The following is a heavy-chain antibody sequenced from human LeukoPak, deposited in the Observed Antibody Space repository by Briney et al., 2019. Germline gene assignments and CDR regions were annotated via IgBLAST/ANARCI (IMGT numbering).Heavy chain of an antibody. CDR3: ARLFRGTTDWFDP. CDR1: GGSISGYY. CDR2: IYTSGNT. D-gene: IGHD1-14*01. Sequence: SETLSLTCTVSGGSISGYYWSWIRQPPGKGLEWIGYIYTSGNTNYNPSLKSRVTISVDTSKNQFSLKLSSVTAADTAVYYCARLFRGTTDWFDPWGQGTLVTVSS. V-gene: IGHV4-4*09. J-gene: IGHJ5*02.